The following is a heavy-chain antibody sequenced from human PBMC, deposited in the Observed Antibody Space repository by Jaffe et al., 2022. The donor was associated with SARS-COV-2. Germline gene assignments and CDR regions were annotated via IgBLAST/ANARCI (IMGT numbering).Heavy chain of an antibody. CDR2: IYTSGST. CDR3: AREQRGYQLLPYDAFDI. D-gene: IGHD2-2*01. Sequence: QVQLQESGPGLVKPSQTLSLTCTVSGGSISSGSYYWSWIRQPAGKGLEWIGRIYTSGSTNYNPSLKSRVTISVDTSKNQFSLKLSSVTAADTAVYYCAREQRGYQLLPYDAFDIWGQGTMVTVSS. V-gene: IGHV4-61*02. CDR1: GGSISSGSYY. J-gene: IGHJ3*02.